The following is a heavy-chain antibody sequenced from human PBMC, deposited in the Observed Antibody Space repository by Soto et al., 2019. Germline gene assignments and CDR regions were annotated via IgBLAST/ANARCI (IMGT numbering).Heavy chain of an antibody. CDR2: IWSDGNNR. Sequence: QVQLVESGGGVVQPGRSLGLSCAASGFMFSNQGMHWVRQAPGKGLEWVAVIWSDGNNRYYADSVKGRFTISRDNSKNTLYLQMNSLRAEDTAVYYCVRGDNWNDEASDYWGQGTLVTVSS. J-gene: IGHJ4*02. CDR1: GFMFSNQG. D-gene: IGHD1-1*01. V-gene: IGHV3-33*01. CDR3: VRGDNWNDEASDY.